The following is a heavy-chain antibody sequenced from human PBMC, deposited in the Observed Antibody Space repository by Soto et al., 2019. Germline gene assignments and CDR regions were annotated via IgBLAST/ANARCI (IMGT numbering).Heavy chain of an antibody. V-gene: IGHV4-34*01. D-gene: IGHD3-3*01. CDR1: GGSFSGYY. CDR3: ARVITIFGVVYAKGNWFDP. J-gene: IGHJ5*02. Sequence: SETLSLTCAVYGGSFSGYYWSWIRQPPGKGLEWIGEINHSGSTNYNPSLKSRVTISVDTSKNQFSLKLSSVTAADTAVYYCARVITIFGVVYAKGNWFDPWGQGTLVTVSP. CDR2: INHSGST.